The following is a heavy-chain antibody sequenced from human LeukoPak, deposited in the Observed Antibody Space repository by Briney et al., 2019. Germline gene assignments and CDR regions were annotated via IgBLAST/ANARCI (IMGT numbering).Heavy chain of an antibody. CDR1: GFTFSSYW. Sequence: PGGSPRLSCAASGFTFSSYWMHWVRQAPGKGLVWVSRINSDGSSTSYADSVKGRFTISRDNAKNTLYLQMNSLRAEDTAVYYCARYPEGSSWYGSYYYYGMDVWGQGTTVTVSS. CDR3: ARYPEGSSWYGSYYYYGMDV. J-gene: IGHJ6*02. CDR2: INSDGSST. D-gene: IGHD6-13*01. V-gene: IGHV3-74*01.